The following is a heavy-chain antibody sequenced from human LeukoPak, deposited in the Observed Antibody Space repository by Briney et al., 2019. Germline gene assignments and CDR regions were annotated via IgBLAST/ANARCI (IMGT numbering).Heavy chain of an antibody. CDR2: IYTSGST. V-gene: IGHV4-61*02. J-gene: IGHJ5*02. Sequence: SETLSLTCTVSGGSISSSSYYWGWIRQPAGKGLEWIGRIYTSGSTNYNPSLKSRVTMSVDTSKNQFSLKLSSVTAADTAVYYCARRIAARPYRFDPWGQGTLVTVSS. D-gene: IGHD6-6*01. CDR3: ARRIAARPYRFDP. CDR1: GGSISSSSYY.